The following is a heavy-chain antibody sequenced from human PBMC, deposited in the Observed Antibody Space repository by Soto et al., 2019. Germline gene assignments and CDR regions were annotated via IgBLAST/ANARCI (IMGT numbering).Heavy chain of an antibody. CDR3: ARGPRCISTSCYGETYFDY. Sequence: SETLSLTCAVYGGSFSGYYWTWIRQPPGTGLEWIGEINHSGSTNYNPSLKSRVTISVDTSKNQFSLKLTSVTAADTAVYYCARGPRCISTSCYGETYFDYWGQGTLVTVSS. V-gene: IGHV4-34*01. CDR2: INHSGST. J-gene: IGHJ4*02. CDR1: GGSFSGYY. D-gene: IGHD2-2*01.